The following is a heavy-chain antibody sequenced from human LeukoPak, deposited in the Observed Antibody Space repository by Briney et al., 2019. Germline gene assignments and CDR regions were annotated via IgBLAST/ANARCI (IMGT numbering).Heavy chain of an antibody. CDR3: AKFTRPGLAAAADY. CDR1: GFTFSTYS. J-gene: IGHJ4*02. V-gene: IGHV3-23*01. CDR2: ISGSGAST. Sequence: GGSLRLSCAASGFTFSTYSMNWVRQAPGKGLEWVSAISGSGASTYYADSIKGRFTISRDNSKNTVYLQMNSLRAEDTAVYYCAKFTRPGLAAAADYWGQGTLVTVSS. D-gene: IGHD6-13*01.